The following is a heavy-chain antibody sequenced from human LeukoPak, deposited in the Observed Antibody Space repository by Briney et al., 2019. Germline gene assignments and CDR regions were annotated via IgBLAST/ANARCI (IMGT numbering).Heavy chain of an antibody. CDR3: ARRYYYDSSGYYYASFDY. Sequence: GASLQISCKGSGYIFTSYWIGWVRQLPGKGLEWMGIIYPGDSDTRYSPSFQGQVTISADKSISTAYLQWSSLQASDTAMYYCARRYYYDSSGYYYASFDYWGQGTLVTVSS. D-gene: IGHD3-22*01. CDR2: IYPGDSDT. V-gene: IGHV5-51*01. CDR1: GYIFTSYW. J-gene: IGHJ4*02.